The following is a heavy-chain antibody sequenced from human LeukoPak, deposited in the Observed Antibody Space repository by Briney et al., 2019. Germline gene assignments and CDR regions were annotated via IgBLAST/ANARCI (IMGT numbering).Heavy chain of an antibody. CDR3: ARGGRWLQLHPFDY. J-gene: IGHJ4*02. V-gene: IGHV4-34*01. CDR2: INHSGST. Sequence: SETLSLTCAVYGGSFSGYYWSWIRQPPGKGLEWIGEINHSGSTNYNPSLKSRVTISVDTSKNQFSLKLSSVTAADTAVYYCARGGRWLQLHPFDYWGQGTLVTVSS. CDR1: GGSFSGYY. D-gene: IGHD5-24*01.